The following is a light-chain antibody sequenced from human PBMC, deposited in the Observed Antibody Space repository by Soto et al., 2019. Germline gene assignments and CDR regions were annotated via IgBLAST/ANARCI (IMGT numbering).Light chain of an antibody. Sequence: DVVMTQSPDSLAVSLGERATINCKSSQRVLDSSNNKNYLVWYQQKAGQPPKLLLYWSSTRESGVPDRFSGSGSGTDFTLTISSLQAEDVAVYYCQQYYTTPWTFGQGSKVEIK. CDR2: WSS. CDR3: QQYYTTPWT. V-gene: IGKV4-1*01. CDR1: QRVLDSSNNKNY. J-gene: IGKJ1*01.